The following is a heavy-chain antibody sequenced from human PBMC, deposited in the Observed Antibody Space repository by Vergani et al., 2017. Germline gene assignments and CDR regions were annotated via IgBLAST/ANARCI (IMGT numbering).Heavy chain of an antibody. CDR1: GGPISSYY. D-gene: IGHD2-15*01. CDR2: IYYSGSP. J-gene: IGHJ6*02. V-gene: IGHV4-59*01. Sequence: QVQLQESGPGLVKPSETLSLTCTVSGGPISSYYWSWIRQPPGKGLEWIGYIYYSGSPNYNPSLKSRVTISVDTSKIQFSLKLSSVTAADTPVYYCARGMGYCSGGSCYSYYYYGMDVWGQGTTVTVSS. CDR3: ARGMGYCSGGSCYSYYYYGMDV.